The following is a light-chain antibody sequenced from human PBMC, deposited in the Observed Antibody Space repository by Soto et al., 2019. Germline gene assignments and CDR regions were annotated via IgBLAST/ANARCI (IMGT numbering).Light chain of an antibody. CDR2: WAS. J-gene: IGKJ1*01. CDR3: QQYYSTPPWT. CDR1: QSVLYSSNNKKY. Sequence: DIVMTQSPDSLAVSLGERATINCKSSQSVLYSSNNKKYLAWYQQKPGQPPKLIIYWASTRESGVPDRFSGSGSGTDFTLAISSLQAEDVAVYYCQQYYSTPPWTFGQGTKVEIK. V-gene: IGKV4-1*01.